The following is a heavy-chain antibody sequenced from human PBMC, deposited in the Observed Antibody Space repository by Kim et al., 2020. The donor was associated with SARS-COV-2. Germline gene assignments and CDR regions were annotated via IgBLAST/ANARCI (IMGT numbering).Heavy chain of an antibody. J-gene: IGHJ4*02. D-gene: IGHD2-2*01. V-gene: IGHV4-34*01. Sequence: SETLSLTCAVYGGSFSGYYWSWIRQPPGKGLEWIGEINHSGSTNYNPSLKSRVTISVDTSKNQFSLKLSSVTAADTAVYYCARGYCSSTSCYRDSPDPNASAADYWGQGTLVTVSS. CDR1: GGSFSGYY. CDR3: ARGYCSSTSCYRDSPDPNASAADY. CDR2: INHSGST.